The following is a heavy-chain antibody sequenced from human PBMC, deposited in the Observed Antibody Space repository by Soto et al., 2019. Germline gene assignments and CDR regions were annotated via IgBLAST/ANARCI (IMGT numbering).Heavy chain of an antibody. J-gene: IGHJ4*02. CDR2: ISSSSSYI. D-gene: IGHD1-26*01. Sequence: GSLRLSCAASGFTFSSYSMNWVRQAPGKGLEWVSSISSSSSYIYYADSVKGRFTISRDNAKNSLYLQMNSLRAEDTAVYYCARVSEDEAYYFDYWGQGTLVTVSS. CDR3: ARVSEDEAYYFDY. CDR1: GFTFSSYS. V-gene: IGHV3-21*01.